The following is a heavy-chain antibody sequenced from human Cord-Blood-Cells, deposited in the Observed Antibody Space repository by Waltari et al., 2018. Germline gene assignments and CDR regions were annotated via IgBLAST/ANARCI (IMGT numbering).Heavy chain of an antibody. V-gene: IGHV4-39*01. D-gene: IGHD3-10*01. CDR3: ARYGSGSSYYYYYGMDV. CDR1: GGSISSSSYY. Sequence: QLQLQESGPGLVKPSETLSLTCTVSGGSISSSSYYWGWIRQPPGKGLGWIGSIYYSGSTYNNPSLKSRVTISVDTSKNQFSLKLSSVTAADTAVYYCARYGSGSSYYYYYGMDVWGQGTTVTVSS. J-gene: IGHJ6*02. CDR2: IYYSGST.